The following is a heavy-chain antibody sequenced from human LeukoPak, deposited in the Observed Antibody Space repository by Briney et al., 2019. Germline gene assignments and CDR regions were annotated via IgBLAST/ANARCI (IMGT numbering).Heavy chain of an antibody. D-gene: IGHD6-13*01. V-gene: IGHV4-61*02. CDR1: GYSISSGYY. CDR3: ARGSSWYGDYFDY. Sequence: SETLSLTCTVSGYSISSGYYWSWIRQPAGKGLEWIGRIYTSGSTNYNPSLKSRVTISVDTSKNQFSLKLSSVTAADTAVYYCARGSSWYGDYFDYWGQGTLVTVSS. J-gene: IGHJ4*02. CDR2: IYTSGST.